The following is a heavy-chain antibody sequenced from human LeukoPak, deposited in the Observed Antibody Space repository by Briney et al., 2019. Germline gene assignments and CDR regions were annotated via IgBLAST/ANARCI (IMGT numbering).Heavy chain of an antibody. V-gene: IGHV6-1*01. CDR3: ARDYFDATGHYHFDY. J-gene: IGHJ4*02. CDR2: TYYRSKWGK. Sequence: SQTLSLTCAISGDSVSSNSAAWNWIRLSPSRGLEWLGRTYYRSKWGKDYAVSVKSRIKVNPDTSKNQFSLQLNSVIPDDTAVYYCARDYFDATGHYHFDYWGQGTPVTVSS. CDR1: GDSVSSNSAA. D-gene: IGHD3-22*01.